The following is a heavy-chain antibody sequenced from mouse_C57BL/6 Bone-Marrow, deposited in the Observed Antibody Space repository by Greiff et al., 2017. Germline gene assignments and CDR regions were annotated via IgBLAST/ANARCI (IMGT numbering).Heavy chain of an antibody. CDR3: AGGLSYWYFAV. V-gene: IGHV1-55*01. CDR2: IYPGSGST. CDR1: GYTFTSYW. J-gene: IGHJ1*03. Sequence: VQLQQPGAELVKPGASVKMSCTASGYTFTSYWITWVKQRPGQGLEWIGDIYPGSGSTNYYEKFKSKATLTVDTSSSTAYMQLRSLSSEDSAVYYCAGGLSYWYFAVWGTGTTVTVSS. D-gene: IGHD2-4*01.